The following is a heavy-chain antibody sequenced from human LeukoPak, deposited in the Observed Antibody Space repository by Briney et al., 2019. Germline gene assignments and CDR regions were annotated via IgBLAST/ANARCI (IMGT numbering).Heavy chain of an antibody. D-gene: IGHD6-13*01. CDR2: IYPGDSDT. CDR3: ARVTDRIAENAFDI. J-gene: IGHJ3*02. Sequence: GESLKISCKGSGYIFSDFWIVWVRQMPGKGLEWMGIIYPGDSDTRYSPSFQGQVTISADKSINTAYLQWSSLKASDTAMYYCARVTDRIAENAFDIWGQGTMVTVSS. CDR1: GYIFSDFW. V-gene: IGHV5-51*01.